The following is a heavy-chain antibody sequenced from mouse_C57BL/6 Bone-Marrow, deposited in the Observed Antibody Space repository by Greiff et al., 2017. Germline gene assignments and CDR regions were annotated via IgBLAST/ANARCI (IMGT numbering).Heavy chain of an antibody. Sequence: VKLMESGPGLVQPSQSLSITCTVSGFSLTSYGVHWVRQSPGKGLEWLGVIWSGGSTDYNAAFISRLSISKDNSKSQVFFKMNSLQADDTAIYYCARNGYHGGLYAMDYWGQGTSVTVSS. D-gene: IGHD2-2*01. V-gene: IGHV2-2*01. J-gene: IGHJ4*01. CDR2: IWSGGST. CDR3: ARNGYHGGLYAMDY. CDR1: GFSLTSYG.